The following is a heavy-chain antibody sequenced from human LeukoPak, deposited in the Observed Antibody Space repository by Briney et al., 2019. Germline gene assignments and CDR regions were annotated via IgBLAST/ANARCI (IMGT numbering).Heavy chain of an antibody. Sequence: ASVKVSCKASGYRFVSYDINWVRQATGQGPEWMGWMNPNTGNSGSAQKFQGRVTMTRDTSTNTAYMELNSLTSDDTAVYYCARRAVMVETDIPALAFDPWGQGTLVTVSS. J-gene: IGHJ5*02. CDR3: ARRAVMVETDIPALAFDP. V-gene: IGHV1-8*01. CDR1: GYRFVSYD. D-gene: IGHD2-21*02. CDR2: MNPNTGNS.